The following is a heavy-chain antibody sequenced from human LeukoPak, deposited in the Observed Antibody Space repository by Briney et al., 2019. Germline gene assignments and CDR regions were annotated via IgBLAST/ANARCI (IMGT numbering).Heavy chain of an antibody. J-gene: IGHJ4*02. CDR3: ARGAHGGSYFDY. V-gene: IGHV4-34*01. CDR1: GGSFSGYY. CDR2: INHSGST. D-gene: IGHD2-15*01. Sequence: SETLSLTCAVYGGSFSGYYWSWTRQPPGKGLEWIGEINHSGSTNYNPSLKSRVTISVDTSKNQFSLKLSSVTAADTAVYYCARGAHGGSYFDYWGQGTLVTVSS.